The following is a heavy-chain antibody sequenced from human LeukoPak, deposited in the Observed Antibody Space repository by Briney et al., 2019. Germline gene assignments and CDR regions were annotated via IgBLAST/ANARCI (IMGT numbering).Heavy chain of an antibody. V-gene: IGHV1-18*01. D-gene: IGHD2-2*01. J-gene: IGHJ5*02. CDR2: ISAYNGNT. CDR1: GYTFTSYG. CDR3: ARGAIVVVPAAIRFDP. Sequence: ASVKVSCKASGYTFTSYGISWVRQAPGQGLEWMGWISAYNGNTNYAQKLQGRVTMTTDTSTSTAYMELRSLRSDDTAVYYCARGAIVVVPAAIRFDPWGQGTLVTVSS.